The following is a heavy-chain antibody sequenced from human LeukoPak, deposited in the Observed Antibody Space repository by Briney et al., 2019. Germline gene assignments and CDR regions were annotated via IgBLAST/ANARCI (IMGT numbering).Heavy chain of an antibody. CDR1: GFTVSSNY. CDR2: IYSGGST. V-gene: IGHV3-66*01. J-gene: IGHJ6*03. CDR3: ARGAVDTAMVVLVYYYYYMDV. D-gene: IGHD5-18*01. Sequence: PGGSLRLSCAASGFTVSSNYMTWVRQAPGKGLEWVSVIYSGGSTYYADSVKGGFTISRDNSKNTLYLQMNSLRVEDTAVYYCARGAVDTAMVVLVYYYYYMDVWGKGTTVTISS.